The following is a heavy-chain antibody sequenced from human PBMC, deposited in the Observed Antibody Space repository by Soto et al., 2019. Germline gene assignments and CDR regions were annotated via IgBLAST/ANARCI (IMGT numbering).Heavy chain of an antibody. CDR3: ARVNRYYDSSGYYY. J-gene: IGHJ4*02. Sequence: GASVKVSCKASGYTFTSYGISWVRQAPGQGLEWMGWISDYNGNTNYAQKLQGRVTMTTDTSTSTAYMELRSLRSDDTAVYYCARVNRYYDSSGYYYWGQGTLVTVSS. V-gene: IGHV1-18*01. D-gene: IGHD3-22*01. CDR1: GYTFTSYG. CDR2: ISDYNGNT.